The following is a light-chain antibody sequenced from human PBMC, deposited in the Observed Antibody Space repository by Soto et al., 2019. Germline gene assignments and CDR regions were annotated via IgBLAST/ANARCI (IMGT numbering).Light chain of an antibody. CDR2: EVS. CDR3: NSYTNTAARV. Sequence: QSVLTQPASVSGSPGQSITISCTGTSSDVGAHSFVSWYQQHPGKAPKPMIYEVSNRPSGVSDRFSGSKSGNTASLTISGLQAEDEADYYCNSYTNTAARVFGTGTKVTVL. V-gene: IGLV2-14*01. J-gene: IGLJ1*01. CDR1: SSDVGAHSF.